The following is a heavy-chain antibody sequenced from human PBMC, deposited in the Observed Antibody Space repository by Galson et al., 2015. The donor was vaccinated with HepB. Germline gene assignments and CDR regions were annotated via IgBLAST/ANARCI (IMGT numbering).Heavy chain of an antibody. J-gene: IGHJ4*02. CDR3: VKEAISRRTMVTIAAFVQ. V-gene: IGHV3-30*18. CDR1: GFNFSAYG. Sequence: SLRLSCAASGFNFSAYGMQWVRQAPGKGLEWVAVISYDGSKKYSADSVKGRFTISRDNSRNTLFLQMNSLRPEDTALYYCVKEAISRRTMVTIAAFVQWGQGTLLTISS. CDR2: ISYDGSKK. D-gene: IGHD4-17*01.